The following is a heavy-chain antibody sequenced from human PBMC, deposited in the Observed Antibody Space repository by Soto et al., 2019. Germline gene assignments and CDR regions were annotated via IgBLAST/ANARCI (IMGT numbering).Heavy chain of an antibody. CDR3: ARRAETNGWNGFGADKYYFDF. CDR2: MNPNTGNS. Sequence: ASVKVSCKASGYTFTSYDIYWVRQATGQGLEWVGWMNPNTGNSGYAQKFQGRVTMTSDTSISTAHMELSSLRSEDTAVYYCARRAETNGWNGFGADKYYFDFWGQGTLVTVSS. CDR1: GYTFTSYD. V-gene: IGHV1-8*01. D-gene: IGHD1-1*01. J-gene: IGHJ4*02.